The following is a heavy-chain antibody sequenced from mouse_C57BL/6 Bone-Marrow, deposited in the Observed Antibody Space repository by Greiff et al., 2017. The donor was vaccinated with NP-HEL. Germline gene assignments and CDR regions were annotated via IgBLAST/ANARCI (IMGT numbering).Heavy chain of an antibody. D-gene: IGHD2-3*01. J-gene: IGHJ1*03. CDR3: ARGWLLRNWYFDV. CDR2: IYPGGGYT. Sequence: VQLQQSGAELVRPGTSVKMSCKASGYTFTNYWIGWAKQRPGHGLEWIGDIYPGGGYTNYNEKFKGKATLTADKSSSTAYMQFSSLTSEDYAIYYCARGWLLRNWYFDVWGTGTTVTVSS. V-gene: IGHV1-63*01. CDR1: GYTFTNYW.